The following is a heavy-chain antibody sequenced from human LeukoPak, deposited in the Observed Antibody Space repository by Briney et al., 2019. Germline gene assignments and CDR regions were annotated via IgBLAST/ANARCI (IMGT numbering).Heavy chain of an antibody. V-gene: IGHV3-21*01. D-gene: IGHD6-13*01. CDR2: ISSSSSYI. J-gene: IGHJ4*02. CDR3: ARSSPSFRQLAPIDY. CDR1: GFTFSSYS. Sequence: GGSLRLSCAASGFTFSSYSMNWVRQAPGKGLEWVSSISSSSSYIYYADSVKGRFTISRDNAKNSLYLQMNSLRAEDTAVYYCARSSPSFRQLAPIDYWGRGTLVTVSS.